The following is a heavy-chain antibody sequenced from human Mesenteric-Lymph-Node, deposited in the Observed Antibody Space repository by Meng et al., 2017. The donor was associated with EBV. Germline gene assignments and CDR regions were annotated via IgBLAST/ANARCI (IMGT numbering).Heavy chain of an antibody. Sequence: QVQLQQWGAGLVKPSETLSLTCEVSGGSFSGYYWGWIRQPPGKELEWIGEINHSGTTNYNPSLKSRVTISIDTSQNQFSLKMTSVDDADTAVYYCARGYCTTTTCYALVFDPWGEGTLVTVSS. V-gene: IGHV4-34*02. CDR3: ARGYCTTTTCYALVFDP. CDR1: GGSFSGYY. CDR2: INHSGTT. D-gene: IGHD2-2*01. J-gene: IGHJ5*02.